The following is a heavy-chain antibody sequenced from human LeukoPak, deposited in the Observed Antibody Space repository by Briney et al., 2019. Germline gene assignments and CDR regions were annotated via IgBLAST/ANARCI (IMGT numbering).Heavy chain of an antibody. CDR1: GGTFSSYA. Sequence: SVTVSCKASGGTFSSYAISWVRQAPGQGLEWMGGIIPIFGTANYAQKFQGRVTITADESTSTAYMELSSLRSEDTAVYYCARESGDYGDPYYYYYGMDVWGQGTTVTVSS. CDR2: IIPIFGTA. J-gene: IGHJ6*02. D-gene: IGHD4-17*01. CDR3: ARESGDYGDPYYYYYGMDV. V-gene: IGHV1-69*13.